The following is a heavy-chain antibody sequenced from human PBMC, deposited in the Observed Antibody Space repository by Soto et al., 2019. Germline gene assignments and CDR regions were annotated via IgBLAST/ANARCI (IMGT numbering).Heavy chain of an antibody. V-gene: IGHV3-23*01. J-gene: IGHJ4*02. CDR2: ISGSGGST. CDR1: GFTFSSYA. D-gene: IGHD3-3*01. CDR3: AKDGEGLTHFLEWFPSFDY. Sequence: GGSLRLSCAASGFTFSSYAMSWVRQAPGKGLEWVSAISGSGGSTYYADSVKGRFTISRDNSKNTLYLQMNSLRAEDTAVYYCAKDGEGLTHFLEWFPSFDYWGQGTLVTVSS.